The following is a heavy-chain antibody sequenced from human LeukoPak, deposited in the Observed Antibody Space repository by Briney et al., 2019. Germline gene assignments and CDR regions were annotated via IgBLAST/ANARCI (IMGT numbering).Heavy chain of an antibody. CDR2: ISYDGGHT. J-gene: IGHJ4*02. V-gene: IGHV3-30*18. Sequence: GGSLRLSCAASGFTFSRYGMHWVRQAPGKGLEWVAIISYDGGHTHFADPVKGRFTISRDDSKNTLYLQMNSLRAEDSAVYYCAKDISTRVYGELFDYWGQGTLVTVSS. CDR3: AKDISTRVYGELFDY. D-gene: IGHD4-17*01. CDR1: GFTFSRYG.